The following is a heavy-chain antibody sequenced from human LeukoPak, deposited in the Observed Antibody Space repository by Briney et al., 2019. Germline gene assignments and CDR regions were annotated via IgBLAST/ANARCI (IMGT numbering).Heavy chain of an antibody. J-gene: IGHJ6*02. CDR3: TTPGSVYDYYNYYYGMDV. CDR2: FTSNVDGGTT. Sequence: GGSLRLSCAASGFTFSSAWMSWVRQAPGKGLEWVGRFTSNVDGGTTDYAAPVKGRFTISRDDSKKTLFLQMNSLKTEDTAVYYCTTPGSVYDYYNYYYGMDVWGQGTTVTVSS. CDR1: GFTFSSAW. D-gene: IGHD5/OR15-5a*01. V-gene: IGHV3-15*01.